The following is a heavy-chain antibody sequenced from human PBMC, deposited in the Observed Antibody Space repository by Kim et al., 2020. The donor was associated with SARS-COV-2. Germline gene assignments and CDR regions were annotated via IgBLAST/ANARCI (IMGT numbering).Heavy chain of an antibody. CDR1: GFTFSDAW. CDR2: MKSKTNGEST. J-gene: IGHJ4*01. Sequence: GGSLRLSCAASGFTFSDAWMNWVRRAPGKGLEWVGRMKSKTNGESTDYAAPVKGRFTISRDDSENTVYLQMDSLKTEDTAVYYCTADFFAPLAPFDYWG. V-gene: IGHV3-15*01. D-gene: IGHD5-12*01. CDR3: TADFFAPLAPFDY.